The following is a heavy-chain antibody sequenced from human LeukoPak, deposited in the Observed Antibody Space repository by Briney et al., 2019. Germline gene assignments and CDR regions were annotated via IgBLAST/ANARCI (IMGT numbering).Heavy chain of an antibody. CDR2: ISVDSIT. D-gene: IGHD1-1*01. V-gene: IGHV3-23*01. CDR3: AKCNLNNCREGFDI. J-gene: IGHJ3*02. Sequence: GGSLRLPCAASGLTFSSYALRWVRQAPGKGLDWVSSISVDSITYYLDSVKGRFTISRDNSKSTLYLQMHSLRAEDTALYYCAKCNLNNCREGFDIWGQGTMVTVSS. CDR1: GLTFSSYA.